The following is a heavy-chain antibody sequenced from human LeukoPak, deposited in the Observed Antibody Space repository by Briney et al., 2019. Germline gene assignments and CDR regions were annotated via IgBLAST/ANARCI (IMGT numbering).Heavy chain of an antibody. J-gene: IGHJ4*02. CDR2: IYSGGST. CDR1: GGSISSYY. V-gene: IGHV3-66*01. D-gene: IGHD6-19*01. Sequence: ETLSLTCTVSGGSISSYYWSWVRQAPGKGLEWVSVIYSGGSTFYADSVKGRFTISRDNSKNTLYLQMNSLRAEDTAMYYCARDSSGPWDYWGQGTLVTVSS. CDR3: ARDSSGPWDY.